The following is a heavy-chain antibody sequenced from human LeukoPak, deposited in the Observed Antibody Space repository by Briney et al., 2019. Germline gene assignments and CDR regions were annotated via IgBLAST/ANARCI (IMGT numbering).Heavy chain of an antibody. V-gene: IGHV4-61*02. Sequence: SQTLSLTCTVSGGSISSGSYYWSWIRQPAGTGLEWIGRIYNSGSTNYNPSLKSRVTISLDTSRNQFSLKLTSVTAADTALYYCASEYCTSSTCRFDSWGQGTLVTVSS. CDR1: GGSISSGSYY. J-gene: IGHJ4*02. D-gene: IGHD2-2*01. CDR3: ASEYCTSSTCRFDS. CDR2: IYNSGST.